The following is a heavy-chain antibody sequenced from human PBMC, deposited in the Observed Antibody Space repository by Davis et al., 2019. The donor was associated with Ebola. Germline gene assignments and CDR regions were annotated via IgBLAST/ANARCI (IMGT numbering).Heavy chain of an antibody. J-gene: IGHJ4*02. CDR3: ARVLTGFSLRPYFDY. CDR2: ISNDGSKT. CDR1: GFTFSAYA. Sequence: PGGSLRLSCETSGFTFSAYAVHWVRQAPGKGLEWVTVISNDGSKTYYADSVKGRLTISRDNSKNTLYLQMNSLRAEDTAVYYCARVLTGFSLRPYFDYWGQGTLVTVSS. V-gene: IGHV3-30-3*01. D-gene: IGHD3-9*01.